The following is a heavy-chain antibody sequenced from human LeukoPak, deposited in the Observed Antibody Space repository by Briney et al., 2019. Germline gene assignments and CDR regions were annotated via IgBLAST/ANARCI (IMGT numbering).Heavy chain of an antibody. CDR2: ISSSSATI. Sequence: GGSLRLSCAASGFTFSNYGINWVRQAPGKGLEWVSYISSSSATIDYADSVKGRFTISRDNAKNSLYLQMNSLRAEDTAVYYCARGGAARPDYWGQGTLVTISS. CDR3: ARGGAARPDY. D-gene: IGHD6-6*01. CDR1: GFTFSNYG. J-gene: IGHJ4*02. V-gene: IGHV3-48*01.